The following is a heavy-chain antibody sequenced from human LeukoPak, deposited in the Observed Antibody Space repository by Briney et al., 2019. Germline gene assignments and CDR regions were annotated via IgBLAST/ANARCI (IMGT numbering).Heavy chain of an antibody. CDR3: ARHRFRRATIRVNYYMDV. D-gene: IGHD5-12*01. V-gene: IGHV4-30-4*07. J-gene: IGHJ6*03. CDR1: GGSISSGDYY. Sequence: SQTLSLTCTVSGGSISSGDYYWSWIRQPPGRGLGWIGYIYYNPSLKSRVTISVDTSKNQFSLKLSSVTAADTAVYYCARHRFRRATIRVNYYMDVWGKGTTVTVSS. CDR2: I.